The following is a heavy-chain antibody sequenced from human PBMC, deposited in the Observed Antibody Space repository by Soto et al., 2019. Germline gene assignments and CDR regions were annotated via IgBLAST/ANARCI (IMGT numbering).Heavy chain of an antibody. V-gene: IGHV4-59*01. CDR3: ARVSYSSSWYYFDY. J-gene: IGHJ4*02. CDR1: GGSISSYY. Sequence: PSETLSLTCTVSGGSISSYYWSWIRQPPGKGLEWIGHIYYSGSTNYNPSLKSRVTISVDTSKNQFSLKLSSVTAADTAVYYCARVSYSSSWYYFDYWGQGTLVTVSS. D-gene: IGHD6-13*01. CDR2: IYYSGST.